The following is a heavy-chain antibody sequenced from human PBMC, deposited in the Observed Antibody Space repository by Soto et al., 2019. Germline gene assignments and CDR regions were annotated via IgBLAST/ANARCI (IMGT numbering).Heavy chain of an antibody. J-gene: IGHJ4*02. CDR2: IKSKTDGGTT. V-gene: IGHV3-15*01. CDR3: TTAGGNVPQWLYFAY. Sequence: PGGSLRLSCAASGFTVSNTWMSWVRQAPGKGLEWVGRIKSKTDGGTTDYAAPVKGRFTISRDDSKNTLDLQLNSLKTEDTAVYYCTTAGGNVPQWLYFAYWRRGTLVTVPS. CDR1: GFTVSNTW. D-gene: IGHD6-19*01.